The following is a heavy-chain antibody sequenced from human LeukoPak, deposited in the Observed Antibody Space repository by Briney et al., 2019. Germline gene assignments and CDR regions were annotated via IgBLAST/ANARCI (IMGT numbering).Heavy chain of an antibody. D-gene: IGHD6-13*01. CDR2: INHSGST. CDR3: ARGSSWYGRGLDY. J-gene: IGHJ4*02. CDR1: GGSFNGYY. Sequence: PSETLSLTCAVYGGSFNGYYWSWIRQPPGKGLEWIGEINHSGSTNYNPSLKSRVTISVDTSKNQFSLKLSSVTAADTAVYYCARGSSWYGRGLDYWGQGTLVTVSS. V-gene: IGHV4-34*01.